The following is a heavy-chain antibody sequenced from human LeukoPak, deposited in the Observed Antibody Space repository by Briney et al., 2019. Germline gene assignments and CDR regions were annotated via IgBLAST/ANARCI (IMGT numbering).Heavy chain of an antibody. CDR1: GFTFSSYA. J-gene: IGHJ4*02. V-gene: IGHV3-23*01. CDR2: ISGSGGST. CDR3: AIDRSGWPIDY. Sequence: GGSLRLSCAASGFTFSSYAMSWVRQAPGKGLEWVSGISGSGGSTYYADSVKGRFTISRDNSKNTLYLQMNSLRAEDTAVYYCAIDRSGWPIDYWGQGTLVTVSS. D-gene: IGHD6-19*01.